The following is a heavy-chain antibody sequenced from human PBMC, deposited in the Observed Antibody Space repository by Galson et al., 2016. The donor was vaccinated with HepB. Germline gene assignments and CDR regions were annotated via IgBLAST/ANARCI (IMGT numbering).Heavy chain of an antibody. J-gene: IGHJ4*02. CDR3: ARGLDY. CDR1: GFIFTSYT. V-gene: IGHV3-21*01. CDR2: ITSSSIYI. Sequence: SLRLSCAASGFIFTSYTMNWVRQAPGKGLEWVASITSSSIYIYYADSLKGRFTISSDNAKNSLYLQMNSLRVEDTAVYYCARGLDYWGQGTLVTVSS.